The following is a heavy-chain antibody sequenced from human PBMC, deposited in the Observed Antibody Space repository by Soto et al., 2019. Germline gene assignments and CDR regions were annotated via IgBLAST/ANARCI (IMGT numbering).Heavy chain of an antibody. J-gene: IGHJ6*02. CDR2: IIPISDTP. CDR3: ARSQGSSTSLEIYYYYYYGMDV. V-gene: IGHV1-69*01. CDR1: GGTFSSYA. Sequence: QVQLVQSGAEVKKPGSSVKVSCKASGGTFSSYAISWVRQAPGQGLEWMGGIIPISDTPNYAQKFQGRVTITADEYTSTAYMELSSLRSEDTAVYYCARSQGSSTSLEIYYYYYYGMDVWGQGTTVTVSS. D-gene: IGHD2-2*01.